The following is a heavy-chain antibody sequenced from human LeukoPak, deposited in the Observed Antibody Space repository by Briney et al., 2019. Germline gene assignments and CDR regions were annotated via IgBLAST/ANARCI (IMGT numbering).Heavy chain of an antibody. D-gene: IGHD3-22*01. CDR2: IYYSGST. CDR3: ARASNYFDILY. CDR1: GGSVINTNW. J-gene: IGHJ4*02. V-gene: IGHV4-4*02. Sequence: SETLSLTCGVSGGSVINTNWWTWVRQPPGKGLEWIGTIYYSGSTYYNPSLKSRVTISIDTSKNQFSLRLSSVTAADTAVYFCARASNYFDILYWGQGTLVTVSS.